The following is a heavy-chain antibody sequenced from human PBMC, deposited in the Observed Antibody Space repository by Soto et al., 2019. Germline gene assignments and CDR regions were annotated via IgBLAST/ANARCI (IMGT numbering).Heavy chain of an antibody. CDR3: ATESRNPYYYYYGMDV. Sequence: ASVKVSCKVSGYTLTELSMHWVRQAPGKGLEWMGGFDPEDGETIYAQKFQGGVTMTEDTSTDTAYMELSSLRSEDTAVYYCATESRNPYYYYYGMDVWGQGTTVTVSS. J-gene: IGHJ6*02. CDR2: FDPEDGET. V-gene: IGHV1-24*01. D-gene: IGHD1-1*01. CDR1: GYTLTELS.